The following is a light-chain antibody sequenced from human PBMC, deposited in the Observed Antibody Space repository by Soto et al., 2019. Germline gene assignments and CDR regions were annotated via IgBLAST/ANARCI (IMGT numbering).Light chain of an antibody. CDR2: GAS. V-gene: IGKV3-20*01. Sequence: VLTQSPGTLSLSPGERATLSCRASQSVSSSYLAWYQQKPGQAPRLLIYGASSRATGIPDRFSGSGAGTDFTLTISRLEPDDFAVYYCQQYGSAPPYTFGQGTKLEIK. CDR3: QQYGSAPPYT. CDR1: QSVSSSY. J-gene: IGKJ2*01.